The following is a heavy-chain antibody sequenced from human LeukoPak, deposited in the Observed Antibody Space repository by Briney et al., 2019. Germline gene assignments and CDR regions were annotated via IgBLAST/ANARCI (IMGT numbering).Heavy chain of an antibody. CDR1: GFLFSNYE. Sequence: GGSLRLSCAASGFLFSNYEMNWVRQAPGKGLEWVSYIGSFGTVIHYADSVRGRFTISRDDAKNSLYLQMNSLRVEDTAVYYCAKEATHLSADWNHYSWGQGNLVTVSS. CDR3: AKEATHLSADWNHYS. J-gene: IGHJ4*02. CDR2: IGSFGTVI. V-gene: IGHV3-48*03. D-gene: IGHD1-1*01.